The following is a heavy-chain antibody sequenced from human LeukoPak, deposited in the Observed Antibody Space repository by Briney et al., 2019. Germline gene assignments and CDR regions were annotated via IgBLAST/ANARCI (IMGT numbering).Heavy chain of an antibody. CDR2: IYYSGST. V-gene: IGHV4-39*07. CDR3: ARLTYDSSGYYSDAFDI. CDR1: GGSISSSSYY. D-gene: IGHD3-22*01. J-gene: IGHJ3*02. Sequence: PSETLSLTCTVSGGSISSSSYYWGWIRQPPGKGLEWIGSIYYSGSTYYNPSLKSRVTISVDTSKNQFSLKLSSVTAADTAVYYCARLTYDSSGYYSDAFDIWGQGTMVTVSS.